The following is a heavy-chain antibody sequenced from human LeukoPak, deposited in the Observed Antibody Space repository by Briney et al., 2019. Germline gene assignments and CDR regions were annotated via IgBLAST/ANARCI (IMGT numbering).Heavy chain of an antibody. D-gene: IGHD6-19*01. J-gene: IGHJ4*02. CDR2: ISSSSTYI. CDR3: ARGEAVAGNDH. V-gene: IGHV3-21*01. Sequence: GGSLRLSCAASGFTYRSYSMNWVRQAPGKGLEWVSSISSSSTYIYYADSVKGRFTISRDNAKKMLYLQMNSLRAEDTAMYYCARGEAVAGNDHWGQGIRVTVSS. CDR1: GFTYRSYS.